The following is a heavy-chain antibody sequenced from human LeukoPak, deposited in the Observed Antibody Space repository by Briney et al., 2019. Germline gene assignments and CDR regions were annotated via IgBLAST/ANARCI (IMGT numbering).Heavy chain of an antibody. CDR3: ARQRRTYNWKNEDAFDI. CDR1: GGTFSSYA. Sequence: ASVKVSCKASGGTFSSYAISWVRQAPGQGLEWMGGIIPIFGTANYAQKFQGRVTITTDESTSTAHMELSSLRSEDTAVYYCARQRRTYNWKNEDAFDIWGQGTMVTVSS. D-gene: IGHD1/OR15-1a*01. V-gene: IGHV1-69*05. J-gene: IGHJ3*02. CDR2: IIPIFGTA.